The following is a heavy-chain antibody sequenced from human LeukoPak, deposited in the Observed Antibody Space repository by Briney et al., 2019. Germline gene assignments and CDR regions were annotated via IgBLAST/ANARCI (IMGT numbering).Heavy chain of an antibody. CDR3: ARLGYNSNLPAT. D-gene: IGHD6-13*01. V-gene: IGHV3-7*01. J-gene: IGHJ5*02. Sequence: GGSLRLSCAASGFTFSRYWMSWVRQAPGKGLEWVANIKQDGSEKDYVDSVKGRFTISRDNGKKSLYLQMNSLRAEDTAAYYCARLGYNSNLPATWGQGTLVTVSS. CDR1: GFTFSRYW. CDR2: IKQDGSEK.